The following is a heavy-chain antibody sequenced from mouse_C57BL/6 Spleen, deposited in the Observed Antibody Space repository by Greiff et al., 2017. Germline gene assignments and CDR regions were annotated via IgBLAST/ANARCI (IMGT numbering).Heavy chain of an antibody. J-gene: IGHJ3*01. V-gene: IGHV2-9-1*01. CDR3: ARNGDGYFAWFAY. CDR2: IWTGGGT. D-gene: IGHD2-3*01. Sequence: VQGVESGPGLVAPSQSLSITCTVSGFSLTSYAISWVRQPPGKGLEWLGVIWTGGGTNYNSALKSRLSISKDKSKSHVFLKMNRLQTDDKARDYCARNGDGYFAWFAYWGQGTLVTVSA. CDR1: GFSLTSYA.